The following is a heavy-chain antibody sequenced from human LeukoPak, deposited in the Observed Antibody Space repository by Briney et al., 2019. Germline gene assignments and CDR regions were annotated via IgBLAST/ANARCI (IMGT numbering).Heavy chain of an antibody. D-gene: IGHD5-24*01. V-gene: IGHV4-34*01. Sequence: SETLSLTCVVYGGSFSGYYWSWIRQPPGKGLEWIGEINHSGSTNYNPSLKSRVIISVDTSKNQFSLKLTSVTAADTAVYYCARSRLHPIVFDYWGQGTLVTVSS. J-gene: IGHJ4*02. CDR3: ARSRLHPIVFDY. CDR1: GGSFSGYY. CDR2: INHSGST.